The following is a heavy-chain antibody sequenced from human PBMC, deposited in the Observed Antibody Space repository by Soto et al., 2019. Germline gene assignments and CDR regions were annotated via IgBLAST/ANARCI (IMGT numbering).Heavy chain of an antibody. Sequence: QVQLQESGPGLVKPSETLSLTCTVSGGSIRSDYWTWIRQSPGKGLEWIGYIYHTGSTKYNPSLNSRVTLSLDTSRNQFSLKLTSVTAADSAVYYCARDRGGMDVWGQGTTVTVSS. V-gene: IGHV4-59*01. D-gene: IGHD1-26*01. CDR3: ARDRGGMDV. CDR2: IYHTGST. CDR1: GGSIRSDY. J-gene: IGHJ6*02.